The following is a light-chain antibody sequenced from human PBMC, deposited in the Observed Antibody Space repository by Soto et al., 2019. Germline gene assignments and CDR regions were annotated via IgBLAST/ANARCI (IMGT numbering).Light chain of an antibody. J-gene: IGKJ1*01. Sequence: DIQITQSPATLSGYVGDRVTITCRASQTISSWLAWYQQKPGKAPKLLIYKASTLKSGVPSRFSGSGSGTEFTLTISSLQPEDFAPYYCQQYNNCPGAFGQGTKVDIK. CDR1: QTISSW. CDR3: QQYNNCPGA. V-gene: IGKV1-5*03. CDR2: KAS.